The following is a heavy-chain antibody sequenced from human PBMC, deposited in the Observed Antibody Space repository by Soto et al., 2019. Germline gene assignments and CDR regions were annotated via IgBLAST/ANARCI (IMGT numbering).Heavy chain of an antibody. D-gene: IGHD1-1*01. Sequence: SLRLSCTASLFTFDDYAMHWVRQAPGKGLEWVSGISWNSGSIGYADSVKGRFTISRDNAKNSLCLQMNSLRAEDTALYYCAKEVQDAFDIWGQGTMVTVSS. CDR1: LFTFDDYA. CDR2: ISWNSGSI. J-gene: IGHJ3*02. CDR3: AKEVQDAFDI. V-gene: IGHV3-9*01.